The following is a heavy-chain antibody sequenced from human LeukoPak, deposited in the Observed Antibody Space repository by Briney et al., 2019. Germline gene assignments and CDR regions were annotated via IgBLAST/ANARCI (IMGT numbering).Heavy chain of an antibody. CDR3: ARGRVRGSGSYMGY. CDR2: INHSGST. J-gene: IGHJ4*02. Sequence: PSETLSLTCAVYGGSFSGYYWSWIRQPPGKGLEWIGEINHSGSTNYNPSLKSRVTISVDTSKNQFSLKLSSATAADTAVYYCARGRVRGSGSYMGYWGQGTLVTVSS. CDR1: GGSFSGYY. V-gene: IGHV4-34*01. D-gene: IGHD3-10*01.